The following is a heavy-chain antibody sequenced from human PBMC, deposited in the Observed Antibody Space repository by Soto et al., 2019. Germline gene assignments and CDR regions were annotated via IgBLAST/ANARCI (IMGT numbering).Heavy chain of an antibody. D-gene: IGHD1-26*01. Sequence: QVQLQESGPGLVKPSETLSLTCTVSGDSTDYYYWSWIRQPPGKGLEWIGDVSDSGRTNYNPSLRSRVTILIDTSKNQISLKLNSVTAADTAVYYCARDSTTWFPYHGIDVWGQGTTVTVSS. CDR3: ARDSTTWFPYHGIDV. J-gene: IGHJ6*02. V-gene: IGHV4-59*01. CDR2: VSDSGRT. CDR1: GDSTDYYY.